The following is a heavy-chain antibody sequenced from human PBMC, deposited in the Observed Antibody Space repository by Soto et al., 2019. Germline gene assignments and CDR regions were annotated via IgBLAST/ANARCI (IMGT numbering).Heavy chain of an antibody. Sequence: EVQLVESGGGLVQPGGSLRLSCVASGFTFNSHTMNWVRQAPGKGLEWLSYISDSSSTIYYADSVKGRFTISRDNAKNSLYLQMNSLRADDTAVYYCARVVGATGYWGQGTLVTVSS. CDR1: GFTFNSHT. CDR2: ISDSSSTI. D-gene: IGHD1-26*01. V-gene: IGHV3-48*04. CDR3: ARVVGATGY. J-gene: IGHJ4*02.